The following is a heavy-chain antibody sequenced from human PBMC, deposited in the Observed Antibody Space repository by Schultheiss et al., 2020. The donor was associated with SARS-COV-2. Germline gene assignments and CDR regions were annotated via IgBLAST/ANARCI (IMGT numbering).Heavy chain of an antibody. Sequence: ASVKVSCKASGYTFTSYGISWVRQAPGQGLEWMGWISAYNGNTNYAQKFQGRVTMTTDTSTSTAYMELRSLRSDDTAVYYCARGPPAQALVSGKYGMDVWGQGTTVTVSS. V-gene: IGHV1-18*01. CDR3: ARGPPAQALVSGKYGMDV. J-gene: IGHJ6*02. D-gene: IGHD2-8*02. CDR2: ISAYNGNT. CDR1: GYTFTSYG.